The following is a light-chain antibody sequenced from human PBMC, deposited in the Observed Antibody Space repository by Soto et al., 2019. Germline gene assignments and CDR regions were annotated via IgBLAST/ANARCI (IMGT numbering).Light chain of an antibody. CDR3: SLYTSSTTFV. CDR1: NIGSKS. V-gene: IGLV3-21*02. CDR2: HDS. J-gene: IGLJ1*01. Sequence: SYELTQPPSVSVAPGQTARITCGESNIGSKSVHWYQQKPGQAPVLVVSHDSDRPSGIPERFSGSNSGNTATLTISGLQAEDEADYYCSLYTSSTTFVFGTGTKLTVL.